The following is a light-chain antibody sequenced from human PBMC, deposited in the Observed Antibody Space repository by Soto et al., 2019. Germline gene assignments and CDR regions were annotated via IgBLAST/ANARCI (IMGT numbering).Light chain of an antibody. CDR1: SSDIGNYNF. CDR3: SSCAGSNTYV. J-gene: IGLJ1*01. CDR2: EVS. V-gene: IGLV2-8*01. Sequence: SALTPPPSASGSPGQSVAVSCTGTSSDIGNYNFVSWYQQHPGKAPKLMIYEVSKRLSGVPDRFSGSKSGNTASLTVSGLQAEDEADYYCSSCAGSNTYVFGTGTKVTVL.